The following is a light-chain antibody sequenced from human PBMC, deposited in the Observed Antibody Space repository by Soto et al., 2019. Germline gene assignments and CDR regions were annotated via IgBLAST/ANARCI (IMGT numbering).Light chain of an antibody. CDR2: GAS. CDR3: LQYNNWPWT. V-gene: IGKV3-15*01. Sequence: EIVMTQSPATLSVSPGERATLSCRASQSVSTNLAWYQQKPGQAPRLLVYGASTRATGIPARFSGSGSGTEFTLTVCSLQSEDFAAYYCLQYNNWPWTFGQGTKVEIK. J-gene: IGKJ1*01. CDR1: QSVSTN.